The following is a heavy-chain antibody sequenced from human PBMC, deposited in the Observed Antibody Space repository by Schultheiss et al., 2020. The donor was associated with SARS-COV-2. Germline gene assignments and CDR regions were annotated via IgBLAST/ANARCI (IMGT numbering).Heavy chain of an antibody. Sequence: SETLSLTYTVSGGSISRSSYYWGWIRQPPGKGLEWIGYIYYSGSTNYNPSLKSRVTMSVDTSKNQFSLKLSSVTAADTAVYYCARQEAFDIWGQGTMVTVSS. V-gene: IGHV4-61*05. CDR3: ARQEAFDI. CDR1: GGSISRSSYY. J-gene: IGHJ3*02. CDR2: IYYSGST.